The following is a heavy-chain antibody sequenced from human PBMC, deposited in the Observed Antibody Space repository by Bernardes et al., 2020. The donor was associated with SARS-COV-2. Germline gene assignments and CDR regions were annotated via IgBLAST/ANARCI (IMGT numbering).Heavy chain of an antibody. CDR3: ATTPPLIYDASSGSPFDI. CDR2: MSPDSGNR. Sequence: ASVKVSCKASGYAFTDYDINWVRQATGQGLEWMGWMSPDSGNRGYAQKFQGRVTMTRNTSITTAYMELSGLTSEDTAVYYCATTPPLIYDASSGSPFDIWGQGTMVTVSS. CDR1: GYAFTDYD. D-gene: IGHD3-22*01. J-gene: IGHJ3*02. V-gene: IGHV1-8*01.